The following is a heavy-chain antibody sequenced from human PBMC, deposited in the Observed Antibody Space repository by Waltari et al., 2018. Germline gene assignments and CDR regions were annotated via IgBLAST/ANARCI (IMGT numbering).Heavy chain of an antibody. CDR1: GGTFSSYA. Sequence: QVQLVQSGAEVKKPGSSVKVSCKASGGTFSSYAISWVRQAPGQGLEWMGRIIPNSGGTNYAQKFQGRVTMTRDTSISTAYMELSRLRSDDTAVYYCTCTSNLDYWGQGTLVTVSS. D-gene: IGHD2-2*01. CDR3: TCTSNLDY. V-gene: IGHV1-2*02. J-gene: IGHJ4*02. CDR2: IIPNSGGT.